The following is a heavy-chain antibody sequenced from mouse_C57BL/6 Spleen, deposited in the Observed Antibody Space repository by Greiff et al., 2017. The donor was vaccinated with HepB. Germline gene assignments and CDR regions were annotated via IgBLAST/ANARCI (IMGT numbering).Heavy chain of an antibody. D-gene: IGHD1-1*01. J-gene: IGHJ4*01. V-gene: IGHV5-4*01. Sequence: EVQRVESGGGLVKPGGSLKLSCAASGFTFSSYAMSWVRQTPEKRLKWVATISDGGSYTYYPDNVKGRCTISRDNAKNNLYLQVSHLKSEDTSMYYCARGVYGSSPYAMDYWGQGTSVTVSS. CDR3: ARGVYGSSPYAMDY. CDR1: GFTFSSYA. CDR2: ISDGGSYT.